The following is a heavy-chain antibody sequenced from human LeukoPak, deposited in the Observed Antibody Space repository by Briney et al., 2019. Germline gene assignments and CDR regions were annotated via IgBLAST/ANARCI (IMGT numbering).Heavy chain of an antibody. CDR1: GGSFSGYY. D-gene: IGHD6-13*01. CDR3: ARRRRYSSSWFGY. J-gene: IGHJ4*02. V-gene: IGHV4-34*01. CDR2: INHSGST. Sequence: SETLSLTCAVYGGSFSGYYWSWIRQPPGKGLEWIGEINHSGSTNYSPSLKSRVTISVDTSKNQFSLKLSSVTAADTAVYYCARRRRYSSSWFGYWGQGTLVTVSS.